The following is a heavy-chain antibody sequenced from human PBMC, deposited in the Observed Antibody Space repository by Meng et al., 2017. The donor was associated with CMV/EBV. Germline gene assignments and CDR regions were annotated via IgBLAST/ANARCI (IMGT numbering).Heavy chain of an antibody. Sequence: GSLRLSCTVSGGSISSYYWSWIRQPPGKGLEWIGYIYYSGSTNYNPSLKSRVTISVDTSKNQFSLKLSSVTAADTAVYYCARYNWNFDYYYGMDVWGQGTTVTV. CDR1: GGSISSYY. D-gene: IGHD1-7*01. CDR3: ARYNWNFDYYYGMDV. V-gene: IGHV4-59*01. J-gene: IGHJ6*02. CDR2: IYYSGST.